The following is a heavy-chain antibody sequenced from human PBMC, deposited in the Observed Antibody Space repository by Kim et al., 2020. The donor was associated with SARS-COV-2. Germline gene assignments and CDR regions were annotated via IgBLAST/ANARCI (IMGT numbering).Heavy chain of an antibody. V-gene: IGHV3-9*01. CDR2: ISWNGDTI. J-gene: IGHJ3*01. Sequence: GGSLRLSCAASGFTFGDYAMHWVRQAPGKGLEWVSGISWNGDTIGYADSVKGRFTISRDNAESSLYLEVSNLRAEDTALYYCVKDMGYASPSGGSPYDV. CDR1: GFTFGDYA. CDR3: VKDMGYASPSGGSPYDV. D-gene: IGHD6-6*01.